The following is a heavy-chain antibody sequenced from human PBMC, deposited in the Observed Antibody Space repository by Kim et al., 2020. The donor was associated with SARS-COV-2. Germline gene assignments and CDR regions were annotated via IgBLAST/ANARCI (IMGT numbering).Heavy chain of an antibody. CDR3: AKGHNGGSYVYLDY. CDR2: ISGGGGTT. CDR1: GFTFITYA. D-gene: IGHD2-8*01. J-gene: IGHJ4*02. Sequence: GGSLRLSCAASGFTFITYAMTWVRQAPGKGLEWVSAISGGGGTTYYADSVKGRFTISRDNSKNTLFLQMNSLTAEDTALYYFAKGHNGGSYVYLDYWGQGTLVTVSS. V-gene: IGHV3-23*01.